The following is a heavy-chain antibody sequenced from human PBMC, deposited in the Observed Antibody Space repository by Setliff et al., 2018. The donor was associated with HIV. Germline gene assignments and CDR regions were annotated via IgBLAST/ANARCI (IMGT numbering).Heavy chain of an antibody. CDR3: AKLLGNGGNSDPFDI. CDR1: GFTFDDYT. D-gene: IGHD2-21*01. Sequence: GGSLRLSCGASGFTFDDYTMHWVRQVPGKGLEWLSLISWGGSSTYYADSVKGRFTISRDNSKESLYLQMDRLTTADTGLYYCAKLLGNGGNSDPFDIWGQGTSVTVSS. J-gene: IGHJ3*02. V-gene: IGHV3-43*01. CDR2: ISWGGSST.